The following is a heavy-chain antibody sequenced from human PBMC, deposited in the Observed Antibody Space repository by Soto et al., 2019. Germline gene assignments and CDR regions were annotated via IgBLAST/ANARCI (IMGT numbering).Heavy chain of an antibody. CDR3: ARGGRYFDWLSGHFWFDP. J-gene: IGHJ5*02. D-gene: IGHD3-9*01. Sequence: ASVKVSCKASGGTFSSYAISWVRQAPGQGLEWMGGIIPIFGTANYAQKFQGRVTITADESTSTAYMELSSLRSEDTAVYYCARGGRYFDWLSGHFWFDPWGQGTLVTVSS. CDR1: GGTFSSYA. V-gene: IGHV1-69*13. CDR2: IIPIFGTA.